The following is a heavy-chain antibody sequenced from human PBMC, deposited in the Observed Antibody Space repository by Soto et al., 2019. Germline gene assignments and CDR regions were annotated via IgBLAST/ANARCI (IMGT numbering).Heavy chain of an antibody. D-gene: IGHD2-15*01. CDR3: ARSCSGGSCYYYYGMDI. CDR2: IGTAGDT. Sequence: PGGSLRLSCAASGFTFSGYDMHWVRQATGKGLEWVSAIGTAGDTYYPGSVKGRFTISRENAKNSLYLQMNSLRAGDTAVYYCARSCSGGSCYYYYGMDIWRQGTTVTASS. J-gene: IGHJ6*02. CDR1: GFTFSGYD. V-gene: IGHV3-13*01.